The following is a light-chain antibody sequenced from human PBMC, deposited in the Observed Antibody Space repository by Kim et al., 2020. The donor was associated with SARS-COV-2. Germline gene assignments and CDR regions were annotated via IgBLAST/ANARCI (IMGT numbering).Light chain of an antibody. Sequence: LSPGERVTLPCRASRSVGSDLACHQQKPGQDPRLLIYDASNRAAGIPARLSGSGSGTDFTLIISSLEPEDAAVYYCQQRSKWPLTFGGGTKVDIK. CDR1: RSVGSD. CDR3: QQRSKWPLT. CDR2: DAS. J-gene: IGKJ4*01. V-gene: IGKV3-11*01.